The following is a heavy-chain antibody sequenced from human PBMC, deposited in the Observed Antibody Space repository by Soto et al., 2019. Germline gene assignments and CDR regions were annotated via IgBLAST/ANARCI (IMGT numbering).Heavy chain of an antibody. Sequence: QVQLVQSGAEVKKPGASVKVSCKASGYTFTTYAIHWVRQAPGQGLEWMGWINVGNGDTKYSQKIQGRVPITRDTSASTAYMELDSLTSEDTAVYYCARDEDYWGQGTLVTVSS. D-gene: IGHD2-15*01. J-gene: IGHJ4*02. V-gene: IGHV1-3*01. CDR2: INVGNGDT. CDR1: GYTFTTYA. CDR3: ARDEDY.